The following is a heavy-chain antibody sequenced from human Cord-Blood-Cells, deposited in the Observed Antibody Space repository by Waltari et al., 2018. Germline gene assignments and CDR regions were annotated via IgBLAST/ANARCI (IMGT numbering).Heavy chain of an antibody. CDR2: INSEGSST. D-gene: IGHD2-8*02. J-gene: IGHJ3*02. Sequence: EVQLVESGGGLVQPGGSLRLSCAASGFTFSSYWMHWVRQAPGKGLVWVSRINSEGSSTSYADSVKGRFTISRDNAKNTLYLQMNSLRAEDTAVYYCARVRTGGYAFDIWGQGTMVTVSS. CDR1: GFTFSSYW. CDR3: ARVRTGGYAFDI. V-gene: IGHV3-74*01.